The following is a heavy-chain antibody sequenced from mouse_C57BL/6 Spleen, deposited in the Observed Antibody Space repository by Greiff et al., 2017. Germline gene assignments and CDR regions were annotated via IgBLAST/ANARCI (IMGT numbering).Heavy chain of an antibody. V-gene: IGHV1-72*01. D-gene: IGHD2-4*01. CDR2: IDTNSGGT. Sequence: QVQLKQPGAELVKPGASVKLSCKASGYTFTSSWMHWVKQRPGRGLEWIGRIDTNSGGTKHNEKFKSKATLTVDKPSSTAYMQHSSLTSEDSAVYYCARSHYDRVYFDYWGKGTTLTVSS. CDR1: GYTFTSSW. J-gene: IGHJ2*01. CDR3: ARSHYDRVYFDY.